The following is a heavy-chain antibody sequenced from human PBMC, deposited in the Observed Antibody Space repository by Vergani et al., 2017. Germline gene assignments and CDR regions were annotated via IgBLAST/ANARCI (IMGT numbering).Heavy chain of an antibody. D-gene: IGHD2-15*01. CDR2: IYPGDSDT. CDR1: GYSFTSYW. V-gene: IGHV5-51*01. J-gene: IGHJ6*02. Sequence: EVQLVQSGAEVKKPGESLKISCKGSGYSFTSYWIGWVRQMPGKGLEWMGIIYPGDSDTRYSPSFQGQVTISAYKSISTAYLQWSSLKASDTAMYYCARHRGWGLVVVAATPWYYYYGMDVWGQGTTVTVSS. CDR3: ARHRGWGLVVVAATPWYYYYGMDV.